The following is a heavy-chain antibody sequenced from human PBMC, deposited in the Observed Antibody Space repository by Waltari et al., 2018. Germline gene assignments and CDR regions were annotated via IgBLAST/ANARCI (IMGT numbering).Heavy chain of an antibody. J-gene: IGHJ4*02. CDR1: GGSISSGGYY. D-gene: IGHD3-22*01. V-gene: IGHV4-31*03. Sequence: QVQLQESGPGLVKPSQTLSLTCTVSGGSISSGGYYWSWIRQHPGKGLEWIGYIYYSGSTYYNPSLKSRVTISVDTSKNQFSLKLSSVTAADTAVYYCASRYYYDSSGYYSSDYWGQGTLVTVSS. CDR3: ASRYYYDSSGYYSSDY. CDR2: IYYSGST.